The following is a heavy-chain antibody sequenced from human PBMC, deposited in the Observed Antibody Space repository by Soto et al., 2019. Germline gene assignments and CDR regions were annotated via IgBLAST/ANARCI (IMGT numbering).Heavy chain of an antibody. D-gene: IGHD3-3*01. V-gene: IGHV1-69*13. CDR3: ARGGLYDFWSGSYGMDV. Sequence: SVKVSCKASGGTFSSYAISWVRQAPGQGLEWMGGSIPIFGTANYAQKFQGRVTITADESTSTAYMELSSLRSEDPAGCYCARGGLYDFWSGSYGMDVWGQGKTVTVSS. CDR1: GGTFSSYA. CDR2: SIPIFGTA. J-gene: IGHJ6*02.